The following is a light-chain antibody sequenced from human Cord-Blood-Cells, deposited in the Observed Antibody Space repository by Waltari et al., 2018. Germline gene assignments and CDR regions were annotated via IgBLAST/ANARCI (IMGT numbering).Light chain of an antibody. V-gene: IGLV1-44*01. Sequence: QSVLTQPPSASGTPGQRVTISCSGSSSNLGSNTVNWYQQLPGTAPKLLIYSNNQRPSGFPDRFSGSKSGTSASLAISGLQSEDEADYYCAAWDDSLNGPVFGGGTKLTVL. CDR1: SSNLGSNT. CDR2: SNN. J-gene: IGLJ3*02. CDR3: AAWDDSLNGPV.